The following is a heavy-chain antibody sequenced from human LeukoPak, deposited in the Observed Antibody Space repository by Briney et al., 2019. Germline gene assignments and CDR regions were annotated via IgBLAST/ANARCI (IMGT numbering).Heavy chain of an antibody. J-gene: IGHJ4*02. V-gene: IGHV3-30*02. CDR1: GFTFSSYG. CDR2: IRYDGSNK. Sequence: GGSLRLSCAASGFTFSSYGMHWVRQAPGKGLEWVAFIRYDGSNKYYADSVKGRFTISRDNSKNTLYLQMNSLRAKDTAVYYCAVLFGELLNSGDYGGQGTLVTVSS. CDR3: AVLFGELLNSGDY. D-gene: IGHD3-10*02.